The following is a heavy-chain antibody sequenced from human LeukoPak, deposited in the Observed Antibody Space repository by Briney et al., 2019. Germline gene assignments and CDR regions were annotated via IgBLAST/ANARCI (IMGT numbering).Heavy chain of an antibody. Sequence: GGSLRLSCAASGFTASSNYMSWVRQAPGKGLEWVSVIYGGGSTYYADSVKGRFAISRDNSKNTLYLQMNSLRAEDTAVYYCARAMYCGGDCWDAFDIWGQGTMVTVSS. J-gene: IGHJ3*02. CDR2: IYGGGST. D-gene: IGHD2-21*02. CDR3: ARAMYCGGDCWDAFDI. V-gene: IGHV3-53*01. CDR1: GFTASSNY.